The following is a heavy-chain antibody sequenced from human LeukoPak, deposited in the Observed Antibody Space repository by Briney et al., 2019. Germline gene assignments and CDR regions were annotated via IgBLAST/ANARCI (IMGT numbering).Heavy chain of an antibody. CDR3: ARDRPSYSYEDY. J-gene: IGHJ4*02. Sequence: SQTLSLTCTVSGVSISSGDYSWSWIRQPPGKGLEWIGYIYYSGSTYYNPSLKSRVTISVDTSKNQFSLKLSSVTAADTAVYYCARDRPSYSYEDYWGQGTLVTVSS. D-gene: IGHD5-18*01. V-gene: IGHV4-30-4*01. CDR2: IYYSGST. CDR1: GVSISSGDYS.